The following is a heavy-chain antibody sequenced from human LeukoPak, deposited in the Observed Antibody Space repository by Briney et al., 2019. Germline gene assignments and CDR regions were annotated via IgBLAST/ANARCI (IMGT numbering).Heavy chain of an antibody. J-gene: IGHJ4*02. V-gene: IGHV5-51*01. CDR2: IYPGDSDT. CDR3: ARQYSYDSSAYNDY. D-gene: IGHD3-22*01. CDR1: GYRFTIYW. Sequence: GESLKISCKASGYRFTIYWIAWVRQVPGKGLEWMGIIYPGDSDTRYSPSFQGQVTISADRSISTAYLQWSSLEASDTAMYYCARQYSYDSSAYNDYWGQGTLVTVSS.